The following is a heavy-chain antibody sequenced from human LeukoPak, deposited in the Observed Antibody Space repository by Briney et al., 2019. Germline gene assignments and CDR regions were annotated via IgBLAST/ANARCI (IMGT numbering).Heavy chain of an antibody. J-gene: IGHJ4*02. CDR1: GGTFSSYA. CDR3: AHSPGYGSGWPEERY. Sequence: SVKVSCKASGGTFSSYAISWVRQAPGQVLGWMGRIIPILGIANYAQKFQGRVTITADKSTSTAYMELSSLRSEDTAVYYCAHSPGYGSGWPEERYWGQGTLVTVSS. CDR2: IIPILGIA. V-gene: IGHV1-69*04. D-gene: IGHD6-19*01.